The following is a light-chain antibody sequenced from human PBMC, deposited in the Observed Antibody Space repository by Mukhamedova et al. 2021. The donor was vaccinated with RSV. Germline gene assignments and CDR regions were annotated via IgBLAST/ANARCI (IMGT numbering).Light chain of an antibody. J-gene: IGKJ2*01. V-gene: IGKV1-27*01. CDR2: S. CDR3: QQYDSPPYT. Sequence: STLHSEIPSRFSGAESGANFTLTISRLQPDDFATYYCQQYDSPPYTFGQGTKVETK.